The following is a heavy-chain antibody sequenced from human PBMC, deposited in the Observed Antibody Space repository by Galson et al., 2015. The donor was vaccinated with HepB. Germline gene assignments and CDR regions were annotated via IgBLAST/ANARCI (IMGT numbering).Heavy chain of an antibody. CDR2: INHSGNT. CDR1: RGSLSDYF. V-gene: IGHV4-34*01. J-gene: IGHJ4*02. D-gene: IGHD6-13*01. CDR3: ARGELTSTWAAPGY. Sequence: ETLSLTCVVSRGSLSDYFWSWIRQSPGEGLEWIGEINHSGNTNFHPSLKSRITMSLDTSKNPFSLNLTSVTAADTAVYYCARGELTSTWAAPGYWGQGILVTVSP.